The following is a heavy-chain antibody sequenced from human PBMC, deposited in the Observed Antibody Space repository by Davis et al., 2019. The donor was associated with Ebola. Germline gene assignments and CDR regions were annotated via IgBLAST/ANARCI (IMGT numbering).Heavy chain of an antibody. CDR2: INAGNGNT. Sequence: AASVKVSCKASGYIFTSYAIHWVRQAPGQRLEWMGWINAGNGNTKYSQKFQGRLTITRDTSASTAHMELSNLRSEDTAVYYRARDYWGTSSSFNWFDPWGQGTLVTVSS. J-gene: IGHJ5*02. CDR1: GYIFTSYA. D-gene: IGHD6-6*01. CDR3: ARDYWGTSSSFNWFDP. V-gene: IGHV1-3*01.